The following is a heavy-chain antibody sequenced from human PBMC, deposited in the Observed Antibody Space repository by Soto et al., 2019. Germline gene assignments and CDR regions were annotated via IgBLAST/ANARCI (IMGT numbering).Heavy chain of an antibody. Sequence: DVQLLQSGGGLVQPGGSLTLSCAASRFIFSDYAMNWVCQAPGKGLEWVSSIGGSNTDRYYADSVKGRFIISRDNSKNTRYLQMNSLRDDDTAVYYCAKDAVSYNGKWDWFDSWGQGTLVTVSS. CDR2: IGGSNTDR. CDR3: AKDAVSYNGKWDWFDS. D-gene: IGHD1-26*01. V-gene: IGHV3-23*01. J-gene: IGHJ5*01. CDR1: RFIFSDYA.